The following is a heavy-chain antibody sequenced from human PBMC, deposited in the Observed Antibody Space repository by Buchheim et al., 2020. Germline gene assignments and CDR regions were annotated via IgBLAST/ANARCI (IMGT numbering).Heavy chain of an antibody. CDR3: AKDLTGVRGVIITYYFIY. CDR1: GFTFSGYA. Sequence: EVQLLESGGGLVQPGGSLRLSCAVSGFTFSGYAMSWVRQTPGKGLEWVSTISGSTGATYYTDSVPGRFTISRDDSKSTLYLQMDSLRAEDTATYYCAKDLTGVRGVIITYYFIYWGQGTL. D-gene: IGHD3-10*01. CDR2: ISGSTGAT. V-gene: IGHV3-23*01. J-gene: IGHJ4*02.